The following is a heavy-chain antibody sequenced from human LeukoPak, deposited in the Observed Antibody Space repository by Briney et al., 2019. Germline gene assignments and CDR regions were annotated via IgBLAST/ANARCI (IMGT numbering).Heavy chain of an antibody. V-gene: IGHV4-39*07. J-gene: IGHJ4*02. CDR2: IYYSGST. CDR1: GGSISSYY. CDR3: ARDRSKYPGSSWYDY. Sequence: SETLSLTCTVSGGSISSYYWGWIRQPPGKGLEWIGSIYYSGSTYYNPSLKSRVTISVDTSKNQFSLKLSSVTAADTAVYYCARDRSKYPGSSWYDYWGQGTLVTVSS. D-gene: IGHD6-13*01.